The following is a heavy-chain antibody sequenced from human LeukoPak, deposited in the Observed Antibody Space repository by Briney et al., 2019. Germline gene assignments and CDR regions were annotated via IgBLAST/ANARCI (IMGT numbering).Heavy chain of an antibody. CDR2: IYTSGST. D-gene: IGHD2-2*01. CDR3: ARQKCTSTSCLTKNAFDI. Sequence: SETLSLTCTVSGGSISSHYWSWIRQPPGKGLEWIGYIYTSGSTNYNPSLESRVTISVDTSKNQFSLDLSSVTAADTAVYYCARQKCTSTSCLTKNAFDIWGQGTMVTVSS. V-gene: IGHV4-59*08. J-gene: IGHJ3*02. CDR1: GGSISSHY.